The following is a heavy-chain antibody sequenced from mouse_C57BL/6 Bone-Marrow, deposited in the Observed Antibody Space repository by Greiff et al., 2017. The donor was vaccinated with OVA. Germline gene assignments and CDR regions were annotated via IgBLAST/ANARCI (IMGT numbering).Heavy chain of an antibody. V-gene: IGHV1-15*01. Sequence: QVQLQQSGAELVRPGASVTLSCKASGYTFTDYEMHWVKQTPVHGLEWIGAIDPETGGTAYKQKFKGKAILTADKYSSTAYMELRSLTSESSAVYYCTRGYSNYYAMDYWGQGTSVTVSS. CDR3: TRGYSNYYAMDY. CDR2: IDPETGGT. J-gene: IGHJ4*01. D-gene: IGHD2-5*01. CDR1: GYTFTDYE.